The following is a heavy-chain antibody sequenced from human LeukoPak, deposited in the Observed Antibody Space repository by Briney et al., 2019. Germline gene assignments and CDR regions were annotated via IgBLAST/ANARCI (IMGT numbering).Heavy chain of an antibody. CDR3: ARDLYYDSSGYYLLYDY. J-gene: IGHJ4*02. Sequence: ASVKVSCKASGYTFTSYGISGVRQAPGQGLEWMGWISAYNGNTNYAQKLQGRVTMTTDTSTSTAYMELRSLRSDDTAVYYCARDLYYDSSGYYLLYDYWGQGTLVTVSS. CDR2: ISAYNGNT. D-gene: IGHD3-22*01. V-gene: IGHV1-18*01. CDR1: GYTFTSYG.